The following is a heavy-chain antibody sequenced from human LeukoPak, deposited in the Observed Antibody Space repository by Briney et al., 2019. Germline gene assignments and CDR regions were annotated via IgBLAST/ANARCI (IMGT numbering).Heavy chain of an antibody. CDR1: GFTFSSYA. CDR3: AKEAIPAAILYYYYMDV. D-gene: IGHD2-2*01. V-gene: IGHV3-23*01. CDR2: ISGSGGST. J-gene: IGHJ6*03. Sequence: GGSLRLSCAASGFTFSSYAMSWVRQAPGKGLEWVSAISGSGGSTYYADSVKGRFTISRDNSKNTLYLQMNSLRAEDTAVYYCAKEAIPAAILYYYYMDVWGKGTTVTVSS.